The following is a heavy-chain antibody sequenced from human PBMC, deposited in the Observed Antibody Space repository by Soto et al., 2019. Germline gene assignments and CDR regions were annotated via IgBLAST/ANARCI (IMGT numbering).Heavy chain of an antibody. D-gene: IGHD2-21*01. CDR3: GRVDRYSGMGV. CDR2: IWYDGRSK. V-gene: IGHV3-33*01. Sequence: QVQLVESGGGVVQPGRSLRLSCAASGFTFSNYGLHWVRQAPGKGLEWVADIWYDGRSKNYVDSVKGRFTISRDNSTNTLYLERSILIAQGTAVYCSGRVDRYSGMGVWWQATTVTVPS. CDR1: GFTFSNYG. J-gene: IGHJ6*01.